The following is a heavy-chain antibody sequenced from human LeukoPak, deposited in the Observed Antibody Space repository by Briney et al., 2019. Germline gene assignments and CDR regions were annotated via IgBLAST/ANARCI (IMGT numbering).Heavy chain of an antibody. CDR1: GGSFSGYY. Sequence: AETLSLTCALYGGSFSGYYWSWIRQPPGKGLEWIGEINHRGSTSYNPSLKSRVTISVDTSKNHFSLKLTSVTAADTAVYYCARGGYDYVWGSYRHNWFDPWGQGTLVTVSS. CDR2: INHRGST. J-gene: IGHJ5*02. CDR3: ARGGYDYVWGSYRHNWFDP. V-gene: IGHV4-34*01. D-gene: IGHD3-16*02.